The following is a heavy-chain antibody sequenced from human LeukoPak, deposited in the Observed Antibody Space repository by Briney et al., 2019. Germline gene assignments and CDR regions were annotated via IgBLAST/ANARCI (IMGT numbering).Heavy chain of an antibody. D-gene: IGHD3/OR15-3a*01. Sequence: GGSLRLSCAASGFSLSRYWMSWVRQAPGQGLEWVANIGKDGSGNHYADSVRGRFTISRDNAKDSLYLQMNSLRADDTAVYYCARDLDYYATDYWGQGTLVTVSS. CDR1: GFSLSRYW. CDR2: IGKDGSGN. CDR3: ARDLDYYATDY. V-gene: IGHV3-7*01. J-gene: IGHJ4*02.